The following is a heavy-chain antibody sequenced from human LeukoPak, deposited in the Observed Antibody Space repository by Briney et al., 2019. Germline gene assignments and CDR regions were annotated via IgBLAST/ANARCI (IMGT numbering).Heavy chain of an antibody. Sequence: PGGSLTLSCAASGFTFSASVMHWVRQASGKGLEWVGRIGNKANSYATVYAASVKGRFTISRDDSKNTAYLQMNRLKTEDTAVYYCTGGSGWYSPDYWGQGTLVTVSA. CDR2: IGNKANSYAT. V-gene: IGHV3-73*01. CDR1: GFTFSASV. CDR3: TGGSGWYSPDY. J-gene: IGHJ4*02. D-gene: IGHD6-19*01.